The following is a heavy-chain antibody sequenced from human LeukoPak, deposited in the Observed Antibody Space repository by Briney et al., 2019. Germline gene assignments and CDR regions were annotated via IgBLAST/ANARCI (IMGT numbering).Heavy chain of an antibody. J-gene: IGHJ6*03. CDR1: GFTFSSYD. V-gene: IGHV3-23*01. Sequence: GGSLRLSCAASGFTFSSYDMSWVRQAPGKGLEWVSGISGSGGSTYYADSVKGRFTISRDNSKNTLYLQMNSLRAEDTAVYFCARDWGVEARPGYMDVWGKGTTVTVSS. CDR3: ARDWGVEARPGYMDV. D-gene: IGHD6-6*01. CDR2: ISGSGGST.